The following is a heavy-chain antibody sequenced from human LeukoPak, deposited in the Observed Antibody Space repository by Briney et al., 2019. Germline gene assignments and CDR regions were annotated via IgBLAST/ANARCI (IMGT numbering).Heavy chain of an antibody. CDR3: AKGSLRYSYGYWYFDY. D-gene: IGHD5-18*01. CDR2: ISGSGGST. Sequence: QPGGSLRLSCAASGFTFSSYWMHWVRQAPGKGLEWVSVISGSGGSTYYADSVKGRFTISRDNSKNTLYLQMNSLRAEDTAVYYCAKGSLRYSYGYWYFDYWGQGTLVTVSS. CDR1: GFTFSSYW. J-gene: IGHJ4*02. V-gene: IGHV3-23*01.